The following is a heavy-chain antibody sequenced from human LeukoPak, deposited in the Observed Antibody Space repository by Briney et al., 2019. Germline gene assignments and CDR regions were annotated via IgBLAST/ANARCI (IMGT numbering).Heavy chain of an antibody. Sequence: SETLSLTCTVSGGSISSYYWSWIRQPPGTGLEWIGYIYYSGSTNYNPSLKSRVTISVDTSKNQFSLKLSSVTAADTAVYYCARSRRVDFWSGYYDYWGQGTLVTVSS. CDR2: IYYSGST. D-gene: IGHD3-3*01. CDR3: ARSRRVDFWSGYYDY. CDR1: GGSISSYY. V-gene: IGHV4-59*01. J-gene: IGHJ4*02.